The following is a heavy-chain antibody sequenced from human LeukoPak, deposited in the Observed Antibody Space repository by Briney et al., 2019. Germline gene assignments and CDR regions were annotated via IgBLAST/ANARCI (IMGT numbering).Heavy chain of an antibody. Sequence: ASVKVSCKASEYTFTDSFIHWVRQAPGQGLEWMGWINPNSGGTNYAQNFQGRVTMTRDTSVSTAYLELSSLRYDDTAVYYCASRGGSGKYDFDFWGQGTLVTVSS. V-gene: IGHV1-2*02. CDR3: ASRGGSGKYDFDF. J-gene: IGHJ4*02. D-gene: IGHD3-10*01. CDR2: INPNSGGT. CDR1: EYTFTDSF.